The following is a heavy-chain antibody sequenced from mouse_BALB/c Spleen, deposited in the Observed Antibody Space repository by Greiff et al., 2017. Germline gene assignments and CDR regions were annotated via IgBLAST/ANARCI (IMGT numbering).Heavy chain of an antibody. CDR3: ARNYGNPFYAMDY. V-gene: IGHV1-54*03. CDR2: INPGSGGT. J-gene: IGHJ4*01. CDR1: GYAFTNYL. Sequence: VQLQQSGPELVKPGASVKVSCKASGYAFTNYLIEWVKQRPGQGLEWIGVINPGSGGTNYNEKFKGKATLTADKSSSTAYMQLSSLTSDDSAVYFCARNYGNPFYAMDYWGQGTSVTVSS. D-gene: IGHD2-1*01.